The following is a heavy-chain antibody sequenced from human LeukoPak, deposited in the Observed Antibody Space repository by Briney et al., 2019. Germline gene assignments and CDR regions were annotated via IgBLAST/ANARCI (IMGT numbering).Heavy chain of an antibody. Sequence: PGGSLRLSCAASGLTISNNFMGWVRQAPGKGLEWVSLIYSGGSTYSADSVKGRFTISRDNSKNTLHLQMNSLRVEDTAVYYCARDTDYYGSGRHGYSDHWGQGTLVTVSS. D-gene: IGHD3-10*01. J-gene: IGHJ1*01. CDR3: ARDTDYYGSGRHGYSDH. V-gene: IGHV3-66*01. CDR1: GLTISNNF. CDR2: IYSGGST.